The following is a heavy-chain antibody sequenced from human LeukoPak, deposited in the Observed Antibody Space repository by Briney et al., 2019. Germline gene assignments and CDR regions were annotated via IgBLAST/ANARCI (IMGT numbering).Heavy chain of an antibody. V-gene: IGHV3-20*04. CDR3: ARRDSRLNGAFDI. CDR2: INWNGGST. D-gene: IGHD3-22*01. CDR1: GFTFEDYG. Sequence: PGGSLRLSCAASGFTFEDYGMSGVRQAPGKGLEWVSGINWNGGSTGYVDSVKGRFTISRDNAKNSLYLQMNSLRAEDTAVYYCARRDSRLNGAFDIWGQGTMVTVSS. J-gene: IGHJ3*02.